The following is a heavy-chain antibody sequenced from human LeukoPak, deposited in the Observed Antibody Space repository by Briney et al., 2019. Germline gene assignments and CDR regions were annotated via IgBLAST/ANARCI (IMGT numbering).Heavy chain of an antibody. CDR2: IIPIFGTA. Sequence: SVKVSCKASGGTFSSYAISWVRQAPGQGLEWMGGIIPIFGTANYAQKFQGRVTMTRDMSTRKVYMALSSLRSEDTAVYYCARAAVRLLWSFWYWGQGTLVTVSS. CDR1: GGTFSSYA. J-gene: IGHJ4*02. CDR3: ARAAVRLLWSFWY. V-gene: IGHV1-69*05. D-gene: IGHD2-21*02.